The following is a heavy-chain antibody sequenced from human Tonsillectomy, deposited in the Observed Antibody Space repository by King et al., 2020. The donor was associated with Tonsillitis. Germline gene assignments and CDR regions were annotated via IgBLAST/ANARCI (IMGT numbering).Heavy chain of an antibody. V-gene: IGHV4-31*03. CDR3: ARGPLGIFGVVSHFDY. J-gene: IGHJ4*02. Sequence: VQLQESGPGLVKPSQTLSLTCTVSGGSISSGGYYWSWIRQHPGKGLEWIGYIYYSGSTYYNPSLKSRVTISVDTSKNPFSLKLSSVTAADTAVYYCARGPLGIFGVVSHFDYWGQGTLVTVSS. D-gene: IGHD3-3*01. CDR2: IYYSGST. CDR1: GGSISSGGYY.